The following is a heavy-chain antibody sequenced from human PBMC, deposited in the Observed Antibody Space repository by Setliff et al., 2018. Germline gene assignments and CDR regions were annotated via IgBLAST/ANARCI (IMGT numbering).Heavy chain of an antibody. CDR2: IRSKPYGGTT. D-gene: IGHD3-3*01. Sequence: PGGSLSLSCTASGFTFGDYAMSWVRQAPGKGLEWVGFIRSKPYGGTTEYAASVKGRFTMSRDDSKSIAYLQMNSLKTEDTAVYYCTRLTSYDFWSGYPYYYYMDVWGKGTTVTVSS. CDR1: GFTFGDYA. J-gene: IGHJ6*03. CDR3: TRLTSYDFWSGYPYYYYMDV. V-gene: IGHV3-49*04.